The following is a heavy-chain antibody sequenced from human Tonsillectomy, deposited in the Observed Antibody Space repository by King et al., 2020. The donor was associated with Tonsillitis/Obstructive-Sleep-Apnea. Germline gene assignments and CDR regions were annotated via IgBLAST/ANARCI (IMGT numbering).Heavy chain of an antibody. CDR2: INHSGST. Sequence: VQLPQWGAGLLKPSETLSLTCAVYGGSFSGYYWSWIRQPPGKGLEWIGEINHSGSTNYNPSLKSRVTISVDTSKNHVSLTRSSVTAAATAVYYCARGPRGEVYCSSTTCYKARFYYYYMDVWGKGTTVTVSS. J-gene: IGHJ6*03. V-gene: IGHV4-34*01. D-gene: IGHD2-2*02. CDR3: ARGPRGEVYCSSTTCYKARFYYYYMDV. CDR1: GGSFSGYY.